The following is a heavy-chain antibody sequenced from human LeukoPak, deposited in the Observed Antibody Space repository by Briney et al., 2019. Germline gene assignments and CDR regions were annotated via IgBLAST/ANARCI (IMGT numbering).Heavy chain of an antibody. V-gene: IGHV4-39*07. CDR2: IYYSGST. CDR3: ARGRGRGYSYVFDY. J-gene: IGHJ4*02. CDR1: GGSISSSSYY. Sequence: SETLSLTCTVSGGSISSSSYYWGWIRQPPGKGLEWIGSIYYSGSTYYNPSLKSRVTISVDTSKNQFSLKLSSVTAADTAVYYCARGRGRGYSYVFDYWGQGTPVTVSS. D-gene: IGHD5-18*01.